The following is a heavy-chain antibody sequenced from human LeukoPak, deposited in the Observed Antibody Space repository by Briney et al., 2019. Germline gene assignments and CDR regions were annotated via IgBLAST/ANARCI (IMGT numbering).Heavy chain of an antibody. Sequence: SETLSLTCTVSGGSISNYYWSWIRQPPGRGLEWIGYIYYSGTTNYNPSLKSRVTILIDRSKKQFSLKLTSVTAADTAVYYCARHLYGSGTYYHAFDIWGQGTMVTVSS. D-gene: IGHD3-10*01. CDR1: GGSISNYY. CDR2: IYYSGTT. J-gene: IGHJ3*02. V-gene: IGHV4-59*08. CDR3: ARHLYGSGTYYHAFDI.